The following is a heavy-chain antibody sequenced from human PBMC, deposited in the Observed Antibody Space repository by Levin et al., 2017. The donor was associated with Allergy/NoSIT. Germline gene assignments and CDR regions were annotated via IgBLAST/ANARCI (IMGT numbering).Heavy chain of an antibody. D-gene: IGHD3-3*01. CDR1: GGSFSGYY. Sequence: SETLSLTCAVYGGSFSGYYWSWIRQPPGKGLEWIGEINHSGSTNYNPSLKSRVTISVDTSKNQFSLKLSSVTAADTAVYYCARRGLITIFGVVVDWFDPWGQGTLVTVSS. J-gene: IGHJ5*02. CDR2: INHSGST. CDR3: ARRGLITIFGVVVDWFDP. V-gene: IGHV4-34*01.